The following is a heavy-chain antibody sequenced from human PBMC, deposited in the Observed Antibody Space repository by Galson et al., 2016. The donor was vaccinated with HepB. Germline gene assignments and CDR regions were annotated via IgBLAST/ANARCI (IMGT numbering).Heavy chain of an antibody. V-gene: IGHV3-23*01. D-gene: IGHD6-6*01. CDR3: ARNRNWGDTSSAWGLGFDY. CDR2: ISGSGGST. J-gene: IGHJ4*01. CDR1: GFTFSSYA. Sequence: SLRLSCAASGFTFSSYAMSWVRQAPGKGLEWVSAISGSGGSTYYADSVKGRFTISRDTSKNTLYLQVNSLRAEDTALYYCARNRNWGDTSSAWGLGFDYWGHGTLVTVSS.